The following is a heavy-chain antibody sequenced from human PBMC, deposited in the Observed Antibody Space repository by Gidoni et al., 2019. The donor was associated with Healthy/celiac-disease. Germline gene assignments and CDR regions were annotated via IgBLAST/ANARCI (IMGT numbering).Heavy chain of an antibody. CDR2: INHSGST. CDR3: ARVKRGYYGSGSYGFDP. V-gene: IGHV4-34*01. J-gene: IGHJ5*02. D-gene: IGHD3-10*01. Sequence: QVQLQQWGAGLLKPSETLSLTCAVYGGSFSGYYWSWIRQPPGKGLEWIGEINHSGSTNYNPSLKSRVTISVDTSKNQFSLKLSSVTAADTAVYYCARVKRGYYGSGSYGFDPWGQGTLVTVSS. CDR1: GGSFSGYY.